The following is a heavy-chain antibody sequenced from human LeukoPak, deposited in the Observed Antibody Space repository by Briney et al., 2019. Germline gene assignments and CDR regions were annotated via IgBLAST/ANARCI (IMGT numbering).Heavy chain of an antibody. CDR3: ARVMWDDYGDYVSHYYFDY. CDR1: GYTFTSYG. V-gene: IGHV1-18*01. J-gene: IGHJ4*02. D-gene: IGHD4-17*01. CDR2: ISAYNGNT. Sequence: ASVKVSCKASGYTFTSYGISWVRQAPGQGLEWMGWISAYNGNTNYAQKLQGRVTMATDTFTSTAYMELRSLRSDDTAVYYCARVMWDDYGDYVSHYYFDYWGQGTLVTVSS.